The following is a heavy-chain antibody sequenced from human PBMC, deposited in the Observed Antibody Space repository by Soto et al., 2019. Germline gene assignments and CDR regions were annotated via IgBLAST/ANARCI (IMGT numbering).Heavy chain of an antibody. CDR1: GYTFTNYD. J-gene: IGHJ3*02. CDR2: ISAYNGNT. Sequence: ASVKVSCKASGYTFTNYDINWVRQAPGQGLEWMGWISAYNGNTNYAQRLQGRVTMTTDTSTSTAYMELRSLRSDDTAVYYGARDYGVGGYYDLVTGYDRAPYIWGQ. CDR3: ARDYGVGGYYDLVTGYDRAPYI. D-gene: IGHD3-9*01. V-gene: IGHV1-18*04.